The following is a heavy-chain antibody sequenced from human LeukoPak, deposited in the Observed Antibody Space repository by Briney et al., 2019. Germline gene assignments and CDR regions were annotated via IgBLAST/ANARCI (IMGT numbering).Heavy chain of an antibody. CDR3: AKGGWELPFDC. D-gene: IGHD1-26*01. V-gene: IGHV3-23*01. J-gene: IGHJ4*02. CDR1: GFTFSSYA. CDR2: ISGSGGST. Sequence: GGSLRLSCAASGFTFSSYAMSWVRQAPGKGLEWVSGISGSGGSTYYADSVKGRFTISRDNSKNTLYLQMDSLRAEDTAVYHFAKGGWELPFDCWGQGTLVTVSS.